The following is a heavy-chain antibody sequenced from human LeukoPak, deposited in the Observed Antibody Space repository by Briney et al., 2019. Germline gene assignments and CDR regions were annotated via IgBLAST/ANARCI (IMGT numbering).Heavy chain of an antibody. J-gene: IGHJ4*02. Sequence: SETLSLTCAVYGGSFSGYYRSWIRQPPGKGLEWIGEITHSGSTNYNPSLKSRVTISVDTSKNQFSLKLSSVTAADTAVYYCARGLEQQLVLFDYWGQGTLVTVSS. D-gene: IGHD6-13*01. V-gene: IGHV4-34*01. CDR3: ARGLEQQLVLFDY. CDR1: GGSFSGYY. CDR2: ITHSGST.